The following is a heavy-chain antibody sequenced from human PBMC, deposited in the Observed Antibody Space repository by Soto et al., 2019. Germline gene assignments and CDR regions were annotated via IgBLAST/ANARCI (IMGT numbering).Heavy chain of an antibody. CDR1: GASMENHY. CDR2: MFYTGRA. D-gene: IGHD3-16*01. CDR3: ARSAHSFEGAF. J-gene: IGHJ4*02. Sequence: ETLSLTCTVSGASMENHYGSWIRQPPGKGLEYIGYMFYTGRADYNASFTSRVTISVDTSNNQFSLKLRYVSAADTAVYYCARSAHSFEGAFWGRGIQVTVSS. V-gene: IGHV4-59*11.